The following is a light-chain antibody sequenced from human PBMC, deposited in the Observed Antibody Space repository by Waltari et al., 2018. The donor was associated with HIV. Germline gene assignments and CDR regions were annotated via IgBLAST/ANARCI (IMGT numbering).Light chain of an antibody. J-gene: IGLJ3*02. CDR1: NSNIGSNS. Sequence: QSVVTQPPSASGTPGQRVVISCSGSNSNIGSNSVNWYQQVPGAAPKILISRDDQRLSGVPDRFSVSKSATSAALAISELRSEDEAGYYCAVWDDSLRGGVFGGGTKLTV. V-gene: IGLV1-47*01. CDR2: RDD. CDR3: AVWDDSLRGGV.